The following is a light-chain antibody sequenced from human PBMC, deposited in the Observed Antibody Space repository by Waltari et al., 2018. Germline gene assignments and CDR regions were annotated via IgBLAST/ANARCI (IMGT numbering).Light chain of an antibody. CDR2: DAS. Sequence: EIVLTQSPATLSLSPGERATLSCRASQSVSSYLAWYQQKPGQAPRLLIYDASNRATGIPARCSGSGSGTDFTLIISSLEPEDFAVYYCQQRSNWPPITFGQGTRLEIK. J-gene: IGKJ5*01. CDR3: QQRSNWPPIT. CDR1: QSVSSY. V-gene: IGKV3-11*01.